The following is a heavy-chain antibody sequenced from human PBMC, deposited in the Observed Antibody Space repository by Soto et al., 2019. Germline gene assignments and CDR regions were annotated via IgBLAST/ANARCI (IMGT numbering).Heavy chain of an antibody. CDR2: ISWNSGSI. CDR1: GFTFDDYA. CDR3: AKDRGRGYSYGPYDY. V-gene: IGHV3-9*01. D-gene: IGHD5-18*01. J-gene: IGHJ4*02. Sequence: EVQLVESGGGLVQPGRSLRLSCAASGFTFDDYAMHWVRQAPGKGLEWVAGISWNSGSIGYADSVKGRFTISRDNAKNSLYLQMNRLRAEDTALYYCAKDRGRGYSYGPYDYWGQGTLVTVSS.